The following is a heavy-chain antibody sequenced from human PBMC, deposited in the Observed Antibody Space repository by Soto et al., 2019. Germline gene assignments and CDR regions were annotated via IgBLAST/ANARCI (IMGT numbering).Heavy chain of an antibody. V-gene: IGHV4-39*02. J-gene: IGHJ4*02. CDR1: GGSISSSSYY. CDR3: AREYYDILTGPCFDY. Sequence: SETLSLTCTVSGGSISSSSYYWGWIRQPPGKGLEWIGSIYYSGSTYYNPSLKSRVTISVGTSKNQFSLKLSSVTAADTAVYYCAREYYDILTGPCFDYWGQGTLVTVSS. D-gene: IGHD3-9*01. CDR2: IYYSGST.